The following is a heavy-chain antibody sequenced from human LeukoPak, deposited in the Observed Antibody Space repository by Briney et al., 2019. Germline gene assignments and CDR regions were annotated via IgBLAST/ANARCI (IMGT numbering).Heavy chain of an antibody. CDR1: GFTFSNYG. CDR2: IWYDGSNK. CDR3: AKNPGYSYYVDY. Sequence: GGSLRLSCAASGFTFSNYGMHWVRQAPGKGLEWVAVIWYDGSNKYYPDSVKGRFTISRDNSESTLYLQVNSLRAEDTAVYYCAKNPGYSYYVDYWGQGTLVTVSS. V-gene: IGHV3-33*06. J-gene: IGHJ4*02. D-gene: IGHD5-18*01.